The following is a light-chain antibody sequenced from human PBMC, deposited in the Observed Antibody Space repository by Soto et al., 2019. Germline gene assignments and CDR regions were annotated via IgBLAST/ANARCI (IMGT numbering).Light chain of an antibody. CDR1: DDISSY. CDR2: AAS. V-gene: IGKV1-27*01. J-gene: IGKJ4*01. CDR3: QKYNGTHLT. Sequence: DIQMTQSPSSLSASVGDTVTITCRASDDISSYLAWYQQKPGKVPSLLIYAASTLQSGVPSRFSGRAYGTDFTLTISSLQPEDVATYYCQKYNGTHLTFGGGTKVEIK.